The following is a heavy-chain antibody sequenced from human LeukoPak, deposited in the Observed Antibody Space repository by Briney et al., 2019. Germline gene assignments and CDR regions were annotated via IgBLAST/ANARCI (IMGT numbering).Heavy chain of an antibody. CDR2: IYYSGST. Sequence: PSETLSLTCTVSGGSISSSSYYWGWIRQPPGRGLEWIGSIYYSGSTYYNPSLKSRVTISVDTSKNQFSLKLSSVTAADTAVYYCARGGSRWLQFPGVAFDIWGQGTMVTVSS. CDR1: GGSISSSSYY. J-gene: IGHJ3*02. CDR3: ARGGSRWLQFPGVAFDI. V-gene: IGHV4-39*07. D-gene: IGHD5-24*01.